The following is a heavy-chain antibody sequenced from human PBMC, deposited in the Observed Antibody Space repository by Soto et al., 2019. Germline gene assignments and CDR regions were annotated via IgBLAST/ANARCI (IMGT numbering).Heavy chain of an antibody. CDR3: ARIGFDGH. J-gene: IGHJ1*01. Sequence: QVQLVQSGSEIKKPGASVKVSCKAFGYTFTSYGIGWERQAPGQGLEWMGGISVYNDNTNYAQKFQGSATMTTETSSGTAYMELRSLKSDDTAVYYCARIGFDGHWGQGTLVTVSS. D-gene: IGHD3-9*01. CDR1: GYTFTSYG. CDR2: ISVYNDNT. V-gene: IGHV1-18*01.